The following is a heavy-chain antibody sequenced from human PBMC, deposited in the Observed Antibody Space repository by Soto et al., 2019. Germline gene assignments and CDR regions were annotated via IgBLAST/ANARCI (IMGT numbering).Heavy chain of an antibody. Sequence: EVQLVQSGAEVKKPGESLKISCKGSGYSFTSYWIGWVRQMPGKGLEWMGIIYPGDSDTRYSPSFQGQVTISADKSISTAYLQWSSLKASDTAMYYCARQARIYSNYEPVDYWGQGTLVTVSS. CDR2: IYPGDSDT. J-gene: IGHJ4*02. CDR1: GYSFTSYW. V-gene: IGHV5-51*01. D-gene: IGHD4-4*01. CDR3: ARQARIYSNYEPVDY.